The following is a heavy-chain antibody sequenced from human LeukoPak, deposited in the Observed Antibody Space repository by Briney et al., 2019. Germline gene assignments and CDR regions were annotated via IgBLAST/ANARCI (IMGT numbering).Heavy chain of an antibody. CDR2: ISYDGSNK. CDR1: GFTFSSYA. V-gene: IGHV3-30*04. Sequence: GGSLRLPCAASGFTFSSYAMHWVRQAPGKGLEWVAVISYDGSNKYYADSVKGRFTISRDNSKNTLYLQMNSLRAEDTAVYYCARASDGTEDYWGQGTLVTVSS. J-gene: IGHJ4*02. CDR3: ARASDGTEDY. D-gene: IGHD5-18*01.